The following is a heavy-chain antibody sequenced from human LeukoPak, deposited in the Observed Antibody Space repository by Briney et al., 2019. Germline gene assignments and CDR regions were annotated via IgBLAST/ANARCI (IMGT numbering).Heavy chain of an antibody. CDR1: GFTVSSNY. CDR2: IYSGGST. Sequence: PGGSLRLSCAASGFTVSSNYMSWVRQAPGKGLEWVSVIYSGGSTYYADSVKGRFTISRDNSKNTLYLQMNSLRAEDTAVYYCAKSSSVYSLNWIALWGQGTLVTVSS. J-gene: IGHJ5*02. CDR3: AKSSSVYSLNWIAL. D-gene: IGHD3-22*01. V-gene: IGHV3-53*01.